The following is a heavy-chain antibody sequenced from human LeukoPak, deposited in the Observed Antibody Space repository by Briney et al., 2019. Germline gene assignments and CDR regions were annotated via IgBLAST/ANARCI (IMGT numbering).Heavy chain of an antibody. CDR1: GFTFSSYG. CDR2: ISGSGGTT. CDR3: TRQTTDCSGGSCFNWFDP. D-gene: IGHD2-15*01. Sequence: GGSLTLSCAASGFTFSSYGMSWVRPAPGKGLEWVSAISGSGGTTYYADSVKGRFTISRDNSKNALHLQMTGLRAEDTALYCCTRQTTDCSGGSCFNWFDPWGQGTLVTVSS. V-gene: IGHV3-23*01. J-gene: IGHJ5*02.